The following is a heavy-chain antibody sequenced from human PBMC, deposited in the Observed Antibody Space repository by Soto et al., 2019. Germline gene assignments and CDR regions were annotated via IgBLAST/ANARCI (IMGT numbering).Heavy chain of an antibody. Sequence: SETLSLTCTVSGGSISNTPYYWGWTRQPPGKGLEWIGSDFYSGSTHYSPSLKSRITISVDTSKSQFSLKVKSMTATDTAVYYCVRNASVTDPRDGKKYDFFDYWGLGTLVTAPQ. D-gene: IGHD3-3*01. CDR2: DFYSGST. CDR1: GGSISNTPYY. J-gene: IGHJ4*02. CDR3: VRNASVTDPRDGKKYDFFDY. V-gene: IGHV4-39*01.